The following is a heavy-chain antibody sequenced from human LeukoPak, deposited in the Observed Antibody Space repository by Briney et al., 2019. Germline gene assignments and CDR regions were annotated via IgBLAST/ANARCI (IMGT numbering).Heavy chain of an antibody. D-gene: IGHD6-19*01. Sequence: SETLSLTCDVSGYSISGGYFWGWIRQPPGMGLEWIGSIAHRGSTYCNPSLKGRVSISIDGSKNQFSLSLTSVTAADTAIYYCARVTRNSGWFFDYWGQGTLATVSS. V-gene: IGHV4-38-2*01. CDR1: GYSISGGYF. CDR2: IAHRGST. CDR3: ARVTRNSGWFFDY. J-gene: IGHJ4*02.